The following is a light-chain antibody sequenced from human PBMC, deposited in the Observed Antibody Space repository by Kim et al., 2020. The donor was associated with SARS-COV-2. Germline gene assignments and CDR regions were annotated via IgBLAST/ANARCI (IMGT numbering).Light chain of an antibody. CDR1: QTIDNY. J-gene: IGKJ3*01. V-gene: IGKV1-39*01. CDR3: QQNYNTPV. CDR2: GVA. Sequence: DIQMTQSPSFLSASVGDRVTITCRASQTIDNYLNWYQQKPGKAPKLLIYGVANLQSGVPSRFSGSGSGTEFTLTISPLQPEDFAIYYCQQNYNTPVVGPGTKVDIK.